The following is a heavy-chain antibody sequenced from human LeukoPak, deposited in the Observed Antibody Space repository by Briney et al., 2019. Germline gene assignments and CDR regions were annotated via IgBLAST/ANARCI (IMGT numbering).Heavy chain of an antibody. D-gene: IGHD2-8*02. CDR3: ATGGALRGHFAY. CDR1: GFNFRSST. J-gene: IGHJ4*02. CDR2: MKEEGSEI. V-gene: IGHV3-7*01. Sequence: GGSLRLSCAVAGFNFRSSTMTWVRQAPGKGPEWVAKMKEEGSEIQYVDSVRGRFTISRDNAKNSLYLQMNSLRAEDTAVYYCATGGALRGHFAYWGQGTLVTVSS.